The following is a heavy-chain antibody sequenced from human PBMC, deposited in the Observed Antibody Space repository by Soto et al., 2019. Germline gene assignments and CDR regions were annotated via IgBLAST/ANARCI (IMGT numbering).Heavy chain of an antibody. CDR2: IYYSGST. CDR3: ASGTEVSPSWDV. D-gene: IGHD1-26*01. J-gene: IGHJ6*02. V-gene: IGHV4-31*03. CDR1: GGSISSGGYY. Sequence: SETLSLTCSVSGGSISSGGYYWSWIRQHPGKGLEWIGYIYYSGSTYYNPSLKSRVTISVDTSKNQFSLKLSSVTAADTAVYYCASGTEVSPSWDVWGQGTTVTVSS.